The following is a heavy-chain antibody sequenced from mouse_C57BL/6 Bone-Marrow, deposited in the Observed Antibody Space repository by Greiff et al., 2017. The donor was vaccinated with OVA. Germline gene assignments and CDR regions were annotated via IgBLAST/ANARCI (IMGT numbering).Heavy chain of an antibody. CDR2: IDPEDGET. J-gene: IGHJ2*01. V-gene: IGHV14-2*01. Sequence: VHVKQSGAELVKPGASVKLSCTASGFNIKDYYMHWVKQRTEQGLEWIGRIDPEDGETKYAPKFQGKATITADTSSNTAYLQLSSLTSEDTAVYYCARTRRVTVPFDYGGQGTTLTVSS. D-gene: IGHD2-3*01. CDR1: GFNIKDYY. CDR3: ARTRRVTVPFDY.